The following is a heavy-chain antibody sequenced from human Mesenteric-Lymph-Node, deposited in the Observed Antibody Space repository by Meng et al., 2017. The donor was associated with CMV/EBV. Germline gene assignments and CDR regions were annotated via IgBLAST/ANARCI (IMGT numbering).Heavy chain of an antibody. D-gene: IGHD6-6*01. CDR3: TRVKYTSSSYGMDV. V-gene: IGHV4-61*08. CDR1: GDSVSSAGYY. Sequence: SETLSLTCAVSGDSVSSAGYYWTWIRQPPRKGLEWIGYISYSGNTNFNSSLKSRVTISVDMSKNQFSLKLSSVTAADTAVYYCTRVKYTSSSYGMDVWGQGSTVTVSS. CDR2: ISYSGNT. J-gene: IGHJ6*02.